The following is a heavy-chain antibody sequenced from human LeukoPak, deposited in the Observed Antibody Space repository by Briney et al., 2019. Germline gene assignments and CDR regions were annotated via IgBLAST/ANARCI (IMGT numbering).Heavy chain of an antibody. D-gene: IGHD6-19*01. J-gene: IGHJ4*02. CDR2: IYHSGST. V-gene: IGHV4-4*02. CDR3: ARGSSGYSSGGLY. CDR1: GGSISSSNW. Sequence: PSQTLSLTCAVSGGSISSSNWWSWARQPPGKGLEWIGEIYHSGSTNYNPSLKSRVTISVDKSKNQFSLKLSSVTAADTAVYYCARGSSGYSSGGLYWGQGTLVTVSS.